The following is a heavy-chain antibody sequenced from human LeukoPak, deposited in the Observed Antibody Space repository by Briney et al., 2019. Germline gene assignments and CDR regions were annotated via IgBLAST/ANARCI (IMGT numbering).Heavy chain of an antibody. Sequence: GGSLRLSCAASGLTFSSYSMNWVRQAPGKGLEWISYISSGGGGTYYADSVKGRFTISRDNAKNSLYLHMNSLRDEDTAVYFCDGARSSGWVIDSWGQGTLVTVSS. CDR2: ISSGGGGT. CDR1: GLTFSSYS. D-gene: IGHD6-19*01. V-gene: IGHV3-48*02. J-gene: IGHJ4*02. CDR3: DGARSSGWVIDS.